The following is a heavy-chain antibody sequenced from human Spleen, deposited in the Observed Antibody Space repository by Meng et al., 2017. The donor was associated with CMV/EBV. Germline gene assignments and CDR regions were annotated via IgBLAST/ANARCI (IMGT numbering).Heavy chain of an antibody. D-gene: IGHD3-3*01. Sequence: SVKVSCKASGGPFSSYAISWVRQAPGQGLEWMGGIIAKSGAVNYAQKFQGRVTISTDESTSSAYMELSSLRSEDTAVYYCARDGPLIGVVIMRRDFDYGMDVWGQGTTVTVSS. CDR3: ARDGPLIGVVIMRRDFDYGMDV. CDR2: IIAKSGAV. J-gene: IGHJ6*02. CDR1: GGPFSSYA. V-gene: IGHV1-69*05.